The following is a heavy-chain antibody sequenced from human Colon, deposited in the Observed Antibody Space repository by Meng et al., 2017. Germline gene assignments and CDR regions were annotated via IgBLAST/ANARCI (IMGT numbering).Heavy chain of an antibody. CDR1: GGSISSGDYY. Sequence: LEESRLGLVQTPQPLSLPCTVSGGSISSGDYYWSWIRQPPGEGLEWIGYIYYSESTYSNASLKSRVTISIDRSKNQFSLKLSSVTAADTAVYYCARDRKHYGERGWFDPWGQGTLVTVSS. V-gene: IGHV4-30-4*01. CDR2: IYYSEST. J-gene: IGHJ5*02. CDR3: ARDRKHYGERGWFDP. D-gene: IGHD4-17*01.